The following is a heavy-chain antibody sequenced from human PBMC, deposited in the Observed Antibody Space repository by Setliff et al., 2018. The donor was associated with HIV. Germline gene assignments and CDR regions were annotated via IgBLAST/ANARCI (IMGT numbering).Heavy chain of an antibody. CDR3: ANGRHQLPTHKQSYYYYDMDV. CDR1: GGSISNSRYY. J-gene: IGHJ6*02. V-gene: IGHV4-39*01. Sequence: SETLSLTCTVSGGSISNSRYYWSWIRQPPGKGLEWIGSIYYSGSTYYNPSVKGRFTISRDNSKNTLYLQMNSLRAEDTAVYYCANGRHQLPTHKQSYYYYDMDVWGQGTTVTVSS. D-gene: IGHD2-2*01. CDR2: IYYSGST.